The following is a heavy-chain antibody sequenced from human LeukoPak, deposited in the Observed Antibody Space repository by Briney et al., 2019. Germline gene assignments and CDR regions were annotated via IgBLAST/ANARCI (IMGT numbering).Heavy chain of an antibody. D-gene: IGHD6-19*01. CDR2: IYYSGST. Sequence: SETLSLTCTVSGGSISSGDYYWSWIRQPPGKGLEWIGYIYYSGSTYCNPSLKSRVTISVDTSKNQFSLKLSSVTAADTAVYYCAREGGRDSSGLTHFDYWGQGTLVTVSS. V-gene: IGHV4-30-4*01. CDR1: GGSISSGDYY. J-gene: IGHJ4*02. CDR3: AREGGRDSSGLTHFDY.